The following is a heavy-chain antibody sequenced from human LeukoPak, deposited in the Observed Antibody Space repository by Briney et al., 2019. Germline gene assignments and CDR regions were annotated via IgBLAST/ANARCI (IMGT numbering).Heavy chain of an antibody. CDR3: AKLGPAALYGYFDL. Sequence: GGSLRLSCAASGFTFLNYAMNWVRQAPGKGLDWVSTISGTGGSPYYADSVKGRFTISRDNSKNTLYLHMNSLRAEDTAVYYCAKLGPAALYGYFDLWGQGTVVSVSS. V-gene: IGHV3-23*01. J-gene: IGHJ5*02. D-gene: IGHD2-2*01. CDR2: ISGTGGSP. CDR1: GFTFLNYA.